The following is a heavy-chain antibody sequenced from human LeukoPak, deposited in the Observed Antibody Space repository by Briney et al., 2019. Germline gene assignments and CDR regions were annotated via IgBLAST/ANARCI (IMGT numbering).Heavy chain of an antibody. CDR2: IYYTGST. Sequence: SLTLSLTCTVSGGSISSSSYYWGWIRQPPGKGLEWIGSIYYTGSTYYKPSLKSRVTISVDTSKNQFSLKLSSVTAADTAVYYCARQKGGVAGLKYYFDFWGQGTLVTVSS. V-gene: IGHV4-39*01. D-gene: IGHD6-19*01. CDR3: ARQKGGVAGLKYYFDF. J-gene: IGHJ4*02. CDR1: GGSISSSSYY.